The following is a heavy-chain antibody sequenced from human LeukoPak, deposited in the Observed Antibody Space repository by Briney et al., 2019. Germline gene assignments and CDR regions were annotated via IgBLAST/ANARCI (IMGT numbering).Heavy chain of an antibody. V-gene: IGHV3-64*04. CDR1: GFTFSNYA. D-gene: IGHD1-1*01. CDR3: AMNWNCDY. CDR2: ISNNGVST. J-gene: IGHJ4*02. Sequence: GGSLRLSCSASGFTFSNYAMAWVRHAPGKGLEYVLAISNNGVSTYYADSVKGRFTISRDNSKSTLYLQMNSLRAEDTAVYYCAMNWNCDYWGQGTLVTVSS.